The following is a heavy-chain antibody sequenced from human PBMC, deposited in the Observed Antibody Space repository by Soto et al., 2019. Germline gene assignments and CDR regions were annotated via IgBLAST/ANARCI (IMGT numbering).Heavy chain of an antibody. CDR3: ARYRFSGSWSKFDY. J-gene: IGHJ4*02. Sequence: QVRLQQSGPGLVKPSEDLSLSCPVSGVYVSSDAYYWSWIRHRPGKGLEWIGNIYHTGNTYYNPSLKGRVSLALDTSRNQFSLTLNSVTAADTAVYYCARYRFSGSWSKFDYWGQGTLVTVSS. CDR2: IYHTGNT. CDR1: GVYVSSDAYY. V-gene: IGHV4-31*03. D-gene: IGHD3-16*02.